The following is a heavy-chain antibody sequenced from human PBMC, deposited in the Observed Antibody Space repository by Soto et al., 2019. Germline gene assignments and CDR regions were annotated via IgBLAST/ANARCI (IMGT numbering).Heavy chain of an antibody. CDR3: AREGGGFGGTYYYYYGMDV. CDR1: GFTFSSYA. CDR2: ISYDGSNK. J-gene: IGHJ6*02. D-gene: IGHD3-3*01. V-gene: IGHV3-30-3*01. Sequence: PGGSLRLSCAASGFTFSSYAMHWVRQAPGKGLEWVAVISYDGSNKYYADSVKGRFTISRDNSKNTLYLQMNSLRAEDTAVYYCAREGGGFGGTYYYYYGMDVWGQGTTVTVSS.